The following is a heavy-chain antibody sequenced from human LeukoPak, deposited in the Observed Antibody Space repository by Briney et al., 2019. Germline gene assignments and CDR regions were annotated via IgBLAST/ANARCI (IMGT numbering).Heavy chain of an antibody. V-gene: IGHV4-39*01. D-gene: IGHD3-16*02. CDR2: IYYSGST. J-gene: IGHJ4*02. CDR1: GGSISSSSYY. Sequence: SETLSLTCTVSGGSISSSSYYWGWIRQPPGKGLEWIGSIYYSGSTYYNPSLKSRVTISVDTSKNQFSLKLSSVTAADTAVYYCARHVHDYVWGSYRQNFDYWGQGPLVTVSS. CDR3: ARHVHDYVWGSYRQNFDY.